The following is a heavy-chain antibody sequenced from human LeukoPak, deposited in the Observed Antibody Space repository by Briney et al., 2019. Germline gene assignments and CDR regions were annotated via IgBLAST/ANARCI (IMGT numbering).Heavy chain of an antibody. Sequence: SQTLSLTCAVSGGSISSGGYSWSWIRQPPGKGLEWIGYIYHSGSTYYNPSLKSRVTISVDTSKNQFSLKLSSVTAADTAVYYCARVGYAYWFDPWGQGTLVTVSS. CDR2: IYHSGST. D-gene: IGHD5-12*01. V-gene: IGHV4-30-2*05. CDR3: ARVGYAYWFDP. CDR1: GGSISSGGYS. J-gene: IGHJ5*02.